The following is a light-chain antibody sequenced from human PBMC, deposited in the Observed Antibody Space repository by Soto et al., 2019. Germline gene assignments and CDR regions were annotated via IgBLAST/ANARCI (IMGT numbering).Light chain of an antibody. CDR2: DVS. J-gene: IGLJ1*01. CDR3: CSYAGDSHV. Sequence: QSVLAQPASVSGSPGQSITISCTGTSSDVGNYNLVSWYQQHPGKAPKLMIYDVSKRPSGVSNRFSGSKSGNTASLTISGLQADDEADYYCCSYAGDSHVFGTGTKVTVL. V-gene: IGLV2-23*02. CDR1: SSDVGNYNL.